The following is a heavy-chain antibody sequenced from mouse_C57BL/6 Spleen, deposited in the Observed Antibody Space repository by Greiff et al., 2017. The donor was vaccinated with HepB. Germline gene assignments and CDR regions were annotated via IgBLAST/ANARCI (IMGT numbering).Heavy chain of an antibody. V-gene: IGHV1-50*01. D-gene: IGHD2-3*01. J-gene: IGHJ4*01. CDR2: IDPSDSYT. CDR3: ARWLLRPLYAMDY. Sequence: VQLQQPGAELVKPGASVKLSCKASGYTFTSYWMQWVKQRPGQGLEWIGEIDPSDSYTNYNQKFKGKATLTVDTSSSTAYMQLSSLTSEDSAVYYCARWLLRPLYAMDYWGQGTSVTVSS. CDR1: GYTFTSYW.